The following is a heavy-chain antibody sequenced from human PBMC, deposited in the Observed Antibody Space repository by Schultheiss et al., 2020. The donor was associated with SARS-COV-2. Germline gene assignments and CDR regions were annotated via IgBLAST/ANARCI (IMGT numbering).Heavy chain of an antibody. CDR3: ARDRVTYYYTTGTDAFDI. CDR1: GGSFSGYY. CDR2: INHSGST. D-gene: IGHD3-22*01. J-gene: IGHJ3*02. V-gene: IGHV4-34*01. Sequence: SQTLSLTCTVYGGSFSGYYWSWIRQPPGKGLEWIGEINHSGSTYYNPSLKSRVTISVDTSRNQFSLKLSSVTAADTAVYYCARDRVTYYYTTGTDAFDIWGQGTMVTVSS.